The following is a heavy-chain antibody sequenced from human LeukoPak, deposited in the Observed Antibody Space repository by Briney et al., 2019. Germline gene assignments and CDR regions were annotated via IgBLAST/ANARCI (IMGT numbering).Heavy chain of an antibody. Sequence: ASVKASCKASGYTFTSYGISWVRQAPGQGLEWMGWISAYNGNTNYAQKLQGRVTMTTDTSTSTAYMELRSLRSDDTAVYYCARENRYNWNDETQRRRWVGLYYYYMDVWGKGTTVTISS. CDR2: ISAYNGNT. D-gene: IGHD1-1*01. CDR3: ARENRYNWNDETQRRRWVGLYYYYMDV. CDR1: GYTFTSYG. J-gene: IGHJ6*03. V-gene: IGHV1-18*01.